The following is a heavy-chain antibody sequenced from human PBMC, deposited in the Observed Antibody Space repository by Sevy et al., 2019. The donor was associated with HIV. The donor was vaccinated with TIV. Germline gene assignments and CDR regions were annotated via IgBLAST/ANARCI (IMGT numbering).Heavy chain of an antibody. CDR3: ARDKRISAAGTRAFAI. D-gene: IGHD6-13*01. Sequence: SETLSLTCTVSGGSISSYYWSWIRQPAGKGLEWIGRIYTSGSTNYNPSLKSRVTMSVDTSKNQFSLKLSSVTAADTAVYYCARDKRISAAGTRAFAIWGQGTMVTVSS. J-gene: IGHJ3*02. V-gene: IGHV4-4*07. CDR1: GGSISSYY. CDR2: IYTSGST.